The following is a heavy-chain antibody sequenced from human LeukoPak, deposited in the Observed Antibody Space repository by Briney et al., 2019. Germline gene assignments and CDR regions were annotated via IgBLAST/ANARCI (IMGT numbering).Heavy chain of an antibody. CDR2: IFQSVST. CDR1: GYSISGGYY. J-gene: IGHJ4*02. V-gene: IGHV4-38-2*02. CDR3: GRNNSNGFDF. Sequence: SETLSLTCTVSGYSISGGYYWGWIRQPPGKGLEWIGTIFQSVSTYYNPSLKSRVTTSVDTSKNQFSLKLSSVTAADTAVYYCGRNNSNGFDFWSQGTLVTVSS. D-gene: IGHD6-19*01.